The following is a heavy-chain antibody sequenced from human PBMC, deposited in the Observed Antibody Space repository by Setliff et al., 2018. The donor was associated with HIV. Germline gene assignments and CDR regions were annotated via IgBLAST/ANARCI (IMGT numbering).Heavy chain of an antibody. J-gene: IGHJ6*03. V-gene: IGHV4-39*01. D-gene: IGHD3-10*01. Sequence: TSETLSLTCTVSGGSISSSSYCWGWIRQPPGKGLEWIGSIYYSGSTSYYNPSLKSRVTISVETSKNQFSLNLTSVTAADTAVYFWARPRGGFGTYSYSYYMDVWGKGTTVTVSS. CDR1: GGSISSSSYC. CDR2: IYYSGSTS. CDR3: ARPRGGFGTYSYSYYMDV.